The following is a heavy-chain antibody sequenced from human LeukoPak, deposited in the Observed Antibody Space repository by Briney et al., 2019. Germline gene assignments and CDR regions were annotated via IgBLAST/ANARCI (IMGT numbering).Heavy chain of an antibody. CDR3: ARTYIVATIRAGAFDI. CDR2: IYYSGST. J-gene: IGHJ3*02. CDR1: GGSISSYY. Sequence: SETLSLTCTVSGGSISSYYWSWIRQPPGKGLEWIGYIYYSGSTNYNPSLKSRVTISVDTSKNQISLKLSSVTAADTAVYYCARTYIVATIRAGAFDIWGQGTMVTVSS. D-gene: IGHD5-12*01. V-gene: IGHV4-59*01.